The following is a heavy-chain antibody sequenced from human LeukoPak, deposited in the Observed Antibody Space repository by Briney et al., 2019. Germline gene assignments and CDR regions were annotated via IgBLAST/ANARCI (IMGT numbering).Heavy chain of an antibody. J-gene: IGHJ5*02. CDR1: GYSIRSGYY. V-gene: IGHV4-38-2*02. D-gene: IGHD6-19*01. Sequence: PSETLSLTCTVSGYSIRSGYYWAWIRPPPGKGLEWIGNIYHSGSTYYNPSLKSRVSTSVDTSKNDFSLKLTSVTAADTAVYYCAKGRIAVAGRGKPGNWFDPWGQGTLVTVSS. CDR2: IYHSGST. CDR3: AKGRIAVAGRGKPGNWFDP.